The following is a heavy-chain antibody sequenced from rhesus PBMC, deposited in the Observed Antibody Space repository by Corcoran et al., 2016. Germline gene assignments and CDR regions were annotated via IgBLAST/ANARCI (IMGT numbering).Heavy chain of an antibody. D-gene: IGHD3-9*01. CDR3: TTVRGYFDY. V-gene: IGHV3-30*01. Sequence: EVQLVESGGGLVQPGGSLRLSCAASGFTFRNVWMNWVRQAAGKGLEWVDGVKTKADGGTADYAASVKGRFTISRDDSTNTLYLQMNSLKTEDTAVYYCTTVRGYFDYWGRGVLVTVSS. J-gene: IGHJ4*01. CDR1: GFTFRNVW. CDR2: VKTKADGGTA.